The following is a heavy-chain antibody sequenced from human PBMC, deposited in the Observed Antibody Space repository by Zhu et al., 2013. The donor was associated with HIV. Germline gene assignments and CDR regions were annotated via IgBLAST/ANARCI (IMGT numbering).Heavy chain of an antibody. J-gene: IGHJ4*02. CDR1: GGTFCTYA. Sequence: QMHLVQSGAEVKQPGSSVKVSCKASGGTFCTYAISWVREAPGQGLEWMGGIIPIFGTANYAQKFQGRVTITADKSTSTAYMELSSLRSEDTAVYYCARGADEYSSSAPSYWGQGTLVTVSS. CDR3: ARGADEYSSSAPSY. D-gene: IGHD6-6*01. CDR2: IIPIFGTA. V-gene: IGHV1-69*06.